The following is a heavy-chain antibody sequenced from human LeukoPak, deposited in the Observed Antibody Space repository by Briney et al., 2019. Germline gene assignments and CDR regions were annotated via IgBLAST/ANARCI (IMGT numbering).Heavy chain of an antibody. CDR2: ISAYNGNT. CDR1: GYTFTSYG. Sequence: ASVKVSCKASGYTFTSYGISWVRQAPGQGLEWMGWISAYNGNTNYAQKLQGRVTMTTDTSTSTAYMELRSLRSDDTAVYYCAREFRRGQQLVVDYYGMDVWGQGTTVTVSS. CDR3: AREFRRGQQLVVDYYGMDV. D-gene: IGHD6-13*01. V-gene: IGHV1-18*01. J-gene: IGHJ6*02.